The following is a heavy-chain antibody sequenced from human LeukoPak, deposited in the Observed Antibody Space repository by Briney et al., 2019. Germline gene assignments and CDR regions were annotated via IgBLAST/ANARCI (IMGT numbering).Heavy chain of an antibody. CDR3: ARPLENDAFDI. D-gene: IGHD3-3*01. CDR2: IYYSGST. CDR1: GGSISSGSYY. J-gene: IGHJ3*02. Sequence: PSETLSLTCTVSGGSISSGSYYWSWIRQPPGKGLEWIGYIYYSGSTNYNPSLKSRVTISVDTSKNQFSLKLSSVTAADTAVYYCARPLENDAFDIWGQGTMVTVSS. V-gene: IGHV4-61*01.